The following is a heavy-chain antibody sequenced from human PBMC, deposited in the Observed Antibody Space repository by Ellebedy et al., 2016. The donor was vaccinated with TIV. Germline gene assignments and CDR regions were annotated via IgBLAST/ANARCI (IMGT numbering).Heavy chain of an antibody. CDR1: GFGFRSYW. CDR3: ATDGSYGDYLSPTHAFEN. CDR2: MRDEGSER. D-gene: IGHD4-17*01. V-gene: IGHV3-7*01. J-gene: IGHJ3*02. Sequence: GESLKISCAASGFGFRSYWMSWVRQAPGKGLEWVANMRDEGSERNYVESVRGRFTISRDNPKNSLYLHMNSLRAEDTAVYYCATDGSYGDYLSPTHAFENWGQGTMVIVSS.